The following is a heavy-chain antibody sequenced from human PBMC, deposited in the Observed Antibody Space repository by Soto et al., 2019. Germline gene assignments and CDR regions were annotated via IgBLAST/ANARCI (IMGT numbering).Heavy chain of an antibody. CDR1: GFTFSSYA. CDR3: AKGSWRGSHLDY. D-gene: IGHD1-26*01. Sequence: EVQLLESGGGLVQPGGSLRLSCAASGFTFSSYAMSWVRQAPGKWLERVSAISGSGGSTYYADSVKGRFTISRNNSKNTLYLKRNSLRAEDTAVYYCAKGSWRGSHLDYWGQGTLVTVSS. CDR2: ISGSGGST. V-gene: IGHV3-23*01. J-gene: IGHJ4*02.